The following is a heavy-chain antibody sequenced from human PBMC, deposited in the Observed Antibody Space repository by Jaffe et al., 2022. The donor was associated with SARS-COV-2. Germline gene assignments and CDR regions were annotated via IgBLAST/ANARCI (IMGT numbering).Heavy chain of an antibody. CDR3: ARVVAVAASHVDY. D-gene: IGHD2-15*01. Sequence: QVQLQESGPGLVKPSQTLSLTCTVSGGSINSGDYYWSWIRQPPGKGLEWIGYIYYSGSMSYSPSLKSRVTISVDTSKNQFSLKLKSVTAADTAVYYCARVVAVAASHVDYWGQGILVTVSS. V-gene: IGHV4-30-4*01. CDR1: GGSINSGDYY. J-gene: IGHJ4*02. CDR2: IYYSGSM.